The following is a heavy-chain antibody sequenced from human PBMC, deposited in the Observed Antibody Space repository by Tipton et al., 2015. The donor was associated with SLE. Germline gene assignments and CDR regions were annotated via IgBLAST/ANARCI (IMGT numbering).Heavy chain of an antibody. V-gene: IGHV4-4*07. Sequence: TLSLTCTVSGDSINSHYWSWIRQPAGKGLQRIGRIYPSGSINYNPSLKSRVTMSVDTSKNQFSLRLNSVTAADTAVYFCVRHAPVYSSSYEMPHIDFWGLGTLVTV. CDR3: VRHAPVYSSSYEMPHIDF. CDR2: IYPSGSI. J-gene: IGHJ4*02. D-gene: IGHD4-11*01. CDR1: GDSINSHY.